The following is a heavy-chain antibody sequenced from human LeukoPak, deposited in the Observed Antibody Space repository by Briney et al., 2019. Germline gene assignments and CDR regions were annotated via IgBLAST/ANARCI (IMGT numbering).Heavy chain of an antibody. D-gene: IGHD3-22*01. CDR1: GYSISSGYY. V-gene: IGHV4-38-2*02. CDR3: ARGRLWHYDSSGLGDFQH. CDR2: IYESGST. J-gene: IGHJ1*01. Sequence: SETLSLTCTVSGYSISSGYYWGWIRQPPGKGLEWIGSIYESGSTYYNPSLKSRVTISVDTSKNQFSLRMNSVTAADTAVYYCARGRLWHYDSSGLGDFQHWGQGTLVTVSS.